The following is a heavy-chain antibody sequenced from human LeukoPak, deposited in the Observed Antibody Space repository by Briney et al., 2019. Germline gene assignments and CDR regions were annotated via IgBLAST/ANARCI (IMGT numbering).Heavy chain of an antibody. D-gene: IGHD6-19*01. J-gene: IGHJ6*02. Sequence: GGSLRLSCAASGFPFSSFWMSWVRQAPGKGLEWVAKIIQGGSEKQSVDSVKGRFTISRDNAKNSLYLQMNSLRAEDTAVYYCARRGIALGGYYYYGMDVWGQGTTVTVSS. CDR2: IIQGGSEK. V-gene: IGHV3-7*02. CDR3: ARRGIALGGYYYYGMDV. CDR1: GFPFSSFW.